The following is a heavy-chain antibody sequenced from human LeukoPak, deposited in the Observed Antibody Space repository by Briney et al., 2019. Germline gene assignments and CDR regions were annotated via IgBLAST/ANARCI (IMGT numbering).Heavy chain of an antibody. D-gene: IGHD5-12*01. V-gene: IGHV4-34*01. CDR2: INHSGST. CDR3: ARRNGQDIVATFRRRYYFDY. J-gene: IGHJ4*02. Sequence: ETLSLTCAVYGGSFSGYYWSWIRQPPGKGLEWIGEINHSGSTNYNPSLKSRVTISVDTSKNQFSLKLSSVTAADTAVYYCARRNGQDIVATFRRRYYFDYWGQGTLVTVSS. CDR1: GGSFSGYY.